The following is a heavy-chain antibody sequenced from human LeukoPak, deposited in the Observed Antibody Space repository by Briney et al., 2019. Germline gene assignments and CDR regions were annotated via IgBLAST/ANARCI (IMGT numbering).Heavy chain of an antibody. V-gene: IGHV1-2*02. CDR2: INPNSGGT. CDR3: ARVEVRGVIWRNWFDP. Sequence: GASVKVSCKASGYTFTGYYMHWVRQAPGQGLEWMGWINPNSGGTNYAQKLQGRVTMTTDTSTSTAYMELRSLRSDDTAVYYCARVEVRGVIWRNWFDPWGQGTLVTVSS. D-gene: IGHD3-10*01. J-gene: IGHJ5*02. CDR1: GYTFTGYY.